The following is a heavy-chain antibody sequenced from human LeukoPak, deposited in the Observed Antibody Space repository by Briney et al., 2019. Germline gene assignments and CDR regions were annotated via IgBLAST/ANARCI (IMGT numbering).Heavy chain of an antibody. D-gene: IGHD3-22*01. Sequence: SQTLSLTCAVSGGSISSGGYSWSWIRQPPGKGLEWIGYIYHSGSTYYNPSLKSRVTISVDRSKNQFSLKLSSVTAADTAVYYCARAPSDSSGYYPAYFDYWGQGTLVTVSS. CDR3: ARAPSDSSGYYPAYFDY. V-gene: IGHV4-30-2*01. J-gene: IGHJ4*02. CDR2: IYHSGST. CDR1: GGSISSGGYS.